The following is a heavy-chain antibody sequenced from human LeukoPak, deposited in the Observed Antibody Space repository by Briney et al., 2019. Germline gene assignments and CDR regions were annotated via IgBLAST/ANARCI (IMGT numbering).Heavy chain of an antibody. D-gene: IGHD3-10*01. J-gene: IGHJ4*02. CDR2: IRYDGSNK. CDR3: AKSIFDGSGSYSY. CDR1: GFTFSSYG. V-gene: IGHV3-30*02. Sequence: GGSLRLSCAASGFTFSSYGMHWVRQAPGKGLEWVAFIRYDGSNKYYADSAKGRFTISRDNSKNTLYLQMNSLRAEDTAVYYCAKSIFDGSGSYSYWGQGTLVTVSS.